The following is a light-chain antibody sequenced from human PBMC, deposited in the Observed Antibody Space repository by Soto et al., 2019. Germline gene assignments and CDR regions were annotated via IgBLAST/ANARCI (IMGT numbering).Light chain of an antibody. J-gene: IGKJ2*01. CDR3: QQSFPIPYT. Sequence: DIQMTQSPSSLSASVGDRVTITCRSSQSVRTYLNLYQRNPWQPPKVLIYGASALQSGVPSRFSGSGSGTDVTLTVSSLQPEDFATFYCQQSFPIPYTFGQGTKLEIK. CDR1: QSVRTY. CDR2: GAS. V-gene: IGKV1-39*01.